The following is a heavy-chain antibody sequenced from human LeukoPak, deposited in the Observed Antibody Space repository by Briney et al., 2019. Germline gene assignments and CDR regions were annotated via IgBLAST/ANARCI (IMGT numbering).Heavy chain of an antibody. D-gene: IGHD1-26*01. CDR2: INKDGGEK. Sequence: GGSLRLSCAASGFTFSSYWMSWVRQAPGKGLEWVANINKDGGEKYYVDSVEGRFTISRDNAKNSLYLQMNSLRAEDTAVYYCARWGGRFDYWGQGTLVTVSS. CDR1: GFTFSSYW. CDR3: ARWGGRFDY. V-gene: IGHV3-7*03. J-gene: IGHJ4*02.